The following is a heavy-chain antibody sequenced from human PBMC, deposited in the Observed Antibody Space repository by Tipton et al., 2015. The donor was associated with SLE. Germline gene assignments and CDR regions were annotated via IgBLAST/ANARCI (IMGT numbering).Heavy chain of an antibody. J-gene: IGHJ6*02. V-gene: IGHV4-38-2*02. CDR3: ARLGYGCSGGRCFGVDV. CDR2: TYHTGST. CDR1: GYSISSGFY. D-gene: IGHD2-15*01. Sequence: TLSLTCTVSGYSISSGFYWGWIRQPPTKGLEWLGTTYHTGSTYYSPSFQGQVTISVDKSISTAYLQWSSLKASDSAIYYCARLGYGCSGGRCFGVDVWGQGTTVSVSS.